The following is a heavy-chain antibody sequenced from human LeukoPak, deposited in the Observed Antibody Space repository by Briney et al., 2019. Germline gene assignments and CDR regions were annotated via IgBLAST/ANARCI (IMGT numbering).Heavy chain of an antibody. CDR2: ISSSSSYI. V-gene: IGHV3-21*01. D-gene: IGHD6-13*01. CDR1: GFTFSSYW. CDR3: AREWGSSSLIFSYYYYYMDV. Sequence: PGGSLRLSCAASGFTFSSYWMSWVRQAPGKGLEWVSSISSSSSYIYYADSVKGRFTISRDNAKNSLYLQMNSLRAEDTAVYYCAREWGSSSLIFSYYYYYMDVWGKGTTVTVSS. J-gene: IGHJ6*03.